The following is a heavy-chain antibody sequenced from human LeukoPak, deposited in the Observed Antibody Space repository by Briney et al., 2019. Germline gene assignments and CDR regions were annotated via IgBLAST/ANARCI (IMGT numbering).Heavy chain of an antibody. D-gene: IGHD2-8*02. CDR2: ISSFSGTL. V-gene: IGHV3-48*01. CDR3: TRDQGGGVSY. Sequence: GGSLRLSCAASGFDFRSYSMNWVRQAPGKGLEWVSYISSFSGTLYYADSVKGRLTISRDNAKNSLYLQMNSLRAEDTAVYYCTRDQGGGVSYWGQGTLVTVSS. CDR1: GFDFRSYS. J-gene: IGHJ4*02.